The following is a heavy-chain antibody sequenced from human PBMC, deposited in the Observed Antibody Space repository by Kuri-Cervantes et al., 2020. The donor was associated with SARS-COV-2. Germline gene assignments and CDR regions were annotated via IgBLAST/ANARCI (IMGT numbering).Heavy chain of an antibody. J-gene: IGHJ4*02. V-gene: IGHV4-61*08. Sequence: SGPTLVKPTQTLTLTCTFSGFSLSTSGMCVSWIRQPPGKGLEWIGYIYYSGSTNYNPSLKSRVTISVDTSKNQFSLKLSSVTAADTAVYYCARGVGTMIVGPTGGFYFDYWGQGTLVTVSS. D-gene: IGHD3-22*01. CDR3: ARGVGTMIVGPTGGFYFDY. CDR2: IYYSGST. CDR1: GFSLSTSGMC.